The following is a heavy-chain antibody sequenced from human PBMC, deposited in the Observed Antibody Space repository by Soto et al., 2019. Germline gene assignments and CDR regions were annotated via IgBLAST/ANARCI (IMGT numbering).Heavy chain of an antibody. CDR2: ISDSSDYI. CDR3: GIMGAGYGVSISSCPSPTMGYRMDV. CDR1: GFTFRTYA. V-gene: IGHV3-21*01. Sequence: KPGGSLRLSCAASGFTFRTYAMNWVRQAPGKGLEWVSSISDSSDYIYYANSVKGRFTISRDNAKNSLYLQMNSLRAEDTAVYYYGIMGAGYGVSISSCPSPTMGYRMDVWGQGTTVTVSS. J-gene: IGHJ6*02. D-gene: IGHD2-2*01.